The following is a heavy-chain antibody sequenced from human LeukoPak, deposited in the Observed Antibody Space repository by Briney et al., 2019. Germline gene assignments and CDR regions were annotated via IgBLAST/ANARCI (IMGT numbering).Heavy chain of an antibody. J-gene: IGHJ4*02. CDR1: GFTFSSYS. Sequence: PGGSLRLSCAASGFTFSSYSMNWVRQAPGKGLEWVSSISSSSSYIYYADSVKGRFTISRDNAKNSLYLQMNSLRAEDTAAYYCAREMRDGYNSIDYWGQGTLVTVSS. V-gene: IGHV3-21*01. D-gene: IGHD5-24*01. CDR2: ISSSSSYI. CDR3: AREMRDGYNSIDY.